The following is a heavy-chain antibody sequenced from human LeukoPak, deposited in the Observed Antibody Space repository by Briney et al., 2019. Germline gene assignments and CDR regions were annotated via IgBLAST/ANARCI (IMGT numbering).Heavy chain of an antibody. D-gene: IGHD5-12*01. CDR3: ATGYRSAYSWDS. CDR2: ISPDATKS. Sequence: GGSLRLSCAASGFTFSVYYMFWVRQAPGKGLVWVSSISPDATKSKYADFVEGRLTISRDNAKNTLYLQLNSLRVEDAAVYYCATGYRSAYSWDSWGQGTLVTVSS. J-gene: IGHJ4*02. V-gene: IGHV3-74*03. CDR1: GFTFSVYY.